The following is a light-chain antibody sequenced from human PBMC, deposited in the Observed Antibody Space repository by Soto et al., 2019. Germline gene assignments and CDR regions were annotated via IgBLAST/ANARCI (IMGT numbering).Light chain of an antibody. CDR1: SSDVGTYNY. V-gene: IGLV2-14*01. J-gene: IGLJ1*01. CDR3: SSYTSSITYV. CDR2: EVS. Sequence: QSVLTQPASVSGSPGQSITISCTGTSSDVGTYNYVSWYQQHPGKAPKLMIYEVSNRPSGVSNRFSGSKSGNTASLTISGLQAGDEADYYCSSYTSSITYVFGTGTKVTVL.